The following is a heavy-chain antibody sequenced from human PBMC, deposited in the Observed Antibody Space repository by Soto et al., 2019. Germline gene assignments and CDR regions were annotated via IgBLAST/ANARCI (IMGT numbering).Heavy chain of an antibody. CDR2: INPNSGGT. CDR1: GYTFTGYY. Sequence: AASVKVSCKASGYTFTGYYMHWVRQAPGQGLEWMGWINPNSGGTNYAQKFQGRVTMTRDTSISTAYMELSRLRSDDTAVYYCAKSSSSWYDGDYYYGMDVWGQGTTVTVSS. CDR3: AKSSSSWYDGDYYYGMDV. V-gene: IGHV1-2*02. D-gene: IGHD6-13*01. J-gene: IGHJ6*02.